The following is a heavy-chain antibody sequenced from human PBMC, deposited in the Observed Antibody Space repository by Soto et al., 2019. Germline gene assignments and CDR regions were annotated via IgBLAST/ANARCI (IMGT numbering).Heavy chain of an antibody. Sequence: GGSLRLSCAASGFTFSDYYMSWIRQAPGKGLEWVSYISSSSSYTNYADSVKGRFTISRDNAKNSLYLQMNSLRAEDTAVYYCARAPTFVFAFGLFFDYWGQGTLVTVSS. CDR2: ISSSSSYT. V-gene: IGHV3-11*06. CDR3: ARAPTFVFAFGLFFDY. D-gene: IGHD3-16*01. J-gene: IGHJ4*02. CDR1: GFTFSDYY.